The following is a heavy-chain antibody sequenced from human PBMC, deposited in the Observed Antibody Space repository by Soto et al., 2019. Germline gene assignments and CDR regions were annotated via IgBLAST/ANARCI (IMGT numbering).Heavy chain of an antibody. D-gene: IGHD3-3*01. V-gene: IGHV4-59*01. CDR3: ARSRALRFLEWWNWFDP. CDR1: GGSISSYY. Sequence: SETLSLTCTVSGGSISSYYWSWIRQPPGKGLEWIGYIYYSGSTNYNPSLKSRVTISVDTSKNQFSLKLSSVTAADTAVYYCARSRALRFLEWWNWFDPWGQGTLVTVSS. J-gene: IGHJ5*02. CDR2: IYYSGST.